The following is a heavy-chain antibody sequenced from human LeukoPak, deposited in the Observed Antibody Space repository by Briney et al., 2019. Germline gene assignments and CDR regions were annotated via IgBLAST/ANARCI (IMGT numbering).Heavy chain of an antibody. Sequence: PGGSLRLSCAASGLTFGDYTMNCVRQAPGKGLEWVSSISSSSSYIYYADSVKGRFTISRDNAKNSLYLQMNSLRAEDTAVYYCARDDRKGLLWFGELLHLDYWGQGTLVTVSS. D-gene: IGHD3-10*01. CDR3: ARDDRKGLLWFGELLHLDY. CDR1: GLTFGDYT. J-gene: IGHJ4*02. CDR2: ISSSSSYI. V-gene: IGHV3-21*01.